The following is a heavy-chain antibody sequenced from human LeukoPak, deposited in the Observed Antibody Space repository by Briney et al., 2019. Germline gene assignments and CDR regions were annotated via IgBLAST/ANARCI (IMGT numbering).Heavy chain of an antibody. CDR3: ARSTGSYIGYNWFDP. D-gene: IGHD1-26*01. CDR1: GYTFTSYY. CDR2: INPSGGST. J-gene: IGHJ5*02. V-gene: IGHV1-46*01. Sequence: ASVKVSCKASGYTFTSYYMHWVRQAPGQGLEWMGIINPSGGSTSYAQKFQGRVTMTRDTSTSTVYMELSSLRSEDTAVYYCARSTGSYIGYNWFDPRGQGTLVTVSS.